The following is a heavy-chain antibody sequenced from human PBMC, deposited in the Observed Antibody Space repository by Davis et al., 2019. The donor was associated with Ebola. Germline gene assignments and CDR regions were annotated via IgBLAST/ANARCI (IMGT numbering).Heavy chain of an antibody. D-gene: IGHD5-24*01. Sequence: GESLKISCAVSGFSVSNYYMNWVRQAPGKGLQWVSAFYIGGSTYYADSVRGRFTISRDNSRNTLYLQMNSLRAEDTAVYYCARGDGYNYYDYWGQGTLVTVSS. V-gene: IGHV3-53*01. CDR3: ARGDGYNYYDY. CDR1: GFSVSNYY. J-gene: IGHJ4*02. CDR2: FYIGGST.